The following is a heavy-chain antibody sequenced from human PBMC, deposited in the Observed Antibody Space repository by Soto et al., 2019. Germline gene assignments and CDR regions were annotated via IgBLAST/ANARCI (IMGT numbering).Heavy chain of an antibody. CDR1: GGSISSGDYY. Sequence: QVQLQESGPGLVKPSQTLSLTCTVSGGSISSGDYYWSWIRQPPGKGLEWIGYIYYSGSTYYNPSRTSQVTISVDPSKTQFSLKLSSVTAADTAVYYCARWIQLWSPTGRHYRYGDVWGQGTTVTVSS. J-gene: IGHJ6*02. V-gene: IGHV4-30-4*01. CDR3: ARWIQLWSPTGRHYRYGDV. CDR2: IYYSGST. D-gene: IGHD5-18*01.